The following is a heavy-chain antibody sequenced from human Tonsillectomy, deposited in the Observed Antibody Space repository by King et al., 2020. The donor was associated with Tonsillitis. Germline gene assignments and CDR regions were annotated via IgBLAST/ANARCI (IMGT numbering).Heavy chain of an antibody. Sequence: VQLVESGGGVVQPGRSLRLSCVASGFTFRSYAMHWVRQAPGKGLEWVAIIWHNGENIHYVDSVKGLFIISRDNSKNTLYLQMNSLRAEDTAVYYCARDWLAAAESWGQGPLATISS. D-gene: IGHD6-13*01. CDR2: IWHNGENI. V-gene: IGHV3-33*01. CDR1: GFTFRSYA. J-gene: IGHJ4*02. CDR3: ARDWLAAAES.